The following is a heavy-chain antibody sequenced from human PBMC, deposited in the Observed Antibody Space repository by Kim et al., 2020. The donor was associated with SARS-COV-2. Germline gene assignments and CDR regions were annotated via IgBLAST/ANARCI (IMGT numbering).Heavy chain of an antibody. Sequence: ASVKVSCKASGYTFTSYGISWVRQAPGQGLEWMGWISAYNGNTNYAQKLQGRVTMTTDTSTSTAYMELRSLRSDDTAVYYCARVIANYYYYYGMDVWGQGTTVTVSS. V-gene: IGHV1-18*01. CDR3: ARVIANYYYYYGMDV. D-gene: IGHD3-16*02. CDR2: ISAYNGNT. CDR1: GYTFTSYG. J-gene: IGHJ6*02.